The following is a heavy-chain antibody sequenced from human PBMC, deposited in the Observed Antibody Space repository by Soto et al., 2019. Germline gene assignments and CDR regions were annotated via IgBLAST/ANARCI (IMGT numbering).Heavy chain of an antibody. CDR2: TYYRSRWYN. V-gene: IGHV6-1*01. D-gene: IGHD1-7*01. CDR3: AGTTSYQWYYMDV. Sequence: QVQLQESGPGLVKPSQTLSLTCAISGDSVSSNSAAWNWIRQSPSRGLEWLGRTYYRSRWYNDYAVPVRSRITVNADTSNNQFSLQLTSVTPEDTAVYYCAGTTSYQWYYMDVWGKGTTVTVSS. CDR1: GDSVSSNSAA. J-gene: IGHJ6*03.